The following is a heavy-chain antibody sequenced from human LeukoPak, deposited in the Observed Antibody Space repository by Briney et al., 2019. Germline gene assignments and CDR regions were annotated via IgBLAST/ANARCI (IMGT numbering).Heavy chain of an antibody. CDR2: INPNSGGT. V-gene: IGHV1-2*02. CDR3: ARDRIVLMVYAPHNWFDP. D-gene: IGHD2-8*01. J-gene: IGHJ5*02. Sequence: ASVKVSCKASGYTFTGYYMHWVRQAPGQGLEWMGWINPNSGGTNYAQKFQGRVTMTRDTSISTAYMELSRLRSDDTAVHYCARDRIVLMVYAPHNWFDPWGQGTLVTVSS. CDR1: GYTFTGYY.